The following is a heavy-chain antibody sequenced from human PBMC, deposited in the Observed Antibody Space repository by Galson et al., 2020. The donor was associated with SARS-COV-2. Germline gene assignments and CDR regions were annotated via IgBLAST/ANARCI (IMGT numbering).Heavy chain of an antibody. CDR2: MSSNGGTS. CDR1: GFIFSDYA. Sequence: GGSLRLSCSASGFIFSDYAMHWVRQAPGKGLEYVSAMSSNGGTSFYTDSVNGRFTMSRDNSKNMFYLQMTGLRLEDTALYYCLSYSSSRQSYWGQGTLVIVSS. D-gene: IGHD6-6*01. CDR3: LSYSSSRQSY. J-gene: IGHJ4*02. V-gene: IGHV3-64D*09.